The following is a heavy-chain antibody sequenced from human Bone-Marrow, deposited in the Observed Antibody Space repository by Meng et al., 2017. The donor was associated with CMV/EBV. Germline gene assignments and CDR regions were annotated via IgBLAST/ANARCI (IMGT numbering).Heavy chain of an antibody. CDR2: IYYSGST. V-gene: IGHV4-39*07. CDR1: GGSISSSSYY. J-gene: IGHJ3*02. D-gene: IGHD3-3*01. CDR3: ASTPRTDDFWSGSYAFDI. Sequence: ESLKISCTVSGGSISSSSYYWGWIRQPPGKGLEWIGSIYYSGSTYYNPSLKSRVTISVDTSKNQFSLKLSSVTAADTAVYYCASTPRTDDFWSGSYAFDIWGQGTMVTFSS.